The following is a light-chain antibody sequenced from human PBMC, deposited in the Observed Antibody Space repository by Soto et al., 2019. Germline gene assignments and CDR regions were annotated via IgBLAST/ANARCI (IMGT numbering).Light chain of an antibody. CDR1: SSDVGGYNY. Sequence: QSVLTQPASVSGSPGQSITISCTGTSSDVGGYNYVPWYQQHPGKAPKLMIYDVSNRPSGVSNRFSGSKSGNPASLTISGLQAEDEDDYYCTSYTSSSTLVFGGGTKLTVL. CDR3: TSYTSSSTLV. CDR2: DVS. J-gene: IGLJ2*01. V-gene: IGLV2-14*01.